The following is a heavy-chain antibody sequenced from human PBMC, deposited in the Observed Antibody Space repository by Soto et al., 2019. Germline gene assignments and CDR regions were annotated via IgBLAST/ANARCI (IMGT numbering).Heavy chain of an antibody. CDR2: IYSGGST. CDR3: ARDWQYQLLPPSMDV. V-gene: IGHV3-66*01. CDR1: GFTVSSNY. J-gene: IGHJ6*03. Sequence: GGSLRLSCAASGFTVSSNYMSWVRQAPGKGLEWVSVIYSGGSTYYADSVKGRFTISRDNSKNTLYLQMNSLRAEDTAVYYCARDWQYQLLPPSMDVWGKGTTVTVSS. D-gene: IGHD2-2*01.